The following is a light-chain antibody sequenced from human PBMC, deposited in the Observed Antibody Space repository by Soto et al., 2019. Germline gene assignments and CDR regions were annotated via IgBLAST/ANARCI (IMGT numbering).Light chain of an antibody. CDR3: SSYTSSSTPGVV. V-gene: IGLV2-14*01. J-gene: IGLJ2*01. CDR1: SSDVGGYNY. CDR2: DVS. Sequence: QSALTQPASVSGSPGQSITISCTGTSSDVGGYNYVSWYQQHPGKVPKLMIYDVSNRPSGVSNRFSGSKSGNTASLTISGLQAEDEADYYCSSYTSSSTPGVVFGGGTQLTVL.